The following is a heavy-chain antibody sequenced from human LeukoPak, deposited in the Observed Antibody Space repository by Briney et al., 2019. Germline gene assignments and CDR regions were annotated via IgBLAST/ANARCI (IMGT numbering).Heavy chain of an antibody. CDR2: INHSGST. Sequence: PSETLSLTCAVYGGSFSGYYWTWIRQPPGKGLEWIGEINHSGSTNYNPSLKSRVTISVDTSKNQFSLKLSSVTAADTAVYYCARDGEILTYYFDYWGQGTLVTVSS. D-gene: IGHD2-21*01. J-gene: IGHJ4*02. CDR3: ARDGEILTYYFDY. V-gene: IGHV4-34*01. CDR1: GGSFSGYY.